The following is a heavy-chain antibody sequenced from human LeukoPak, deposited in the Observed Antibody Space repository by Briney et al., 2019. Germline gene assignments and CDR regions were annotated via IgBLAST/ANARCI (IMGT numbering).Heavy chain of an antibody. Sequence: ATVKISCKVSGYTFTDYYMHWVQQAPGKGLEWMGLVDPEVGETIYAEKFQGRVTITADTSTDTAYMELSSLRSEDTAVYYCATDLYYDSSGYYRTKNMDVWGKGTTVTVSS. V-gene: IGHV1-69-2*01. J-gene: IGHJ6*03. CDR1: GYTFTDYY. CDR2: VDPEVGET. CDR3: ATDLYYDSSGYYRTKNMDV. D-gene: IGHD3-22*01.